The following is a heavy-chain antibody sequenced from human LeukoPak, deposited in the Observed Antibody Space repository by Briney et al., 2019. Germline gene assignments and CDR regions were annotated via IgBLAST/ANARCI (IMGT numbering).Heavy chain of an antibody. V-gene: IGHV3-33*06. D-gene: IGHD6-13*01. J-gene: IGHJ6*03. CDR3: AKDWGLASPYYFMDV. CDR2: IWYDGSYE. CDR1: GFTFSTYG. Sequence: RAGGPLRLSCAASGFTFSTYGMHWVRQAPGKGLEWVTLIWYDGSYENYADSVKGRFTISRDNSKNTLFLQMNSLRAEDTAVYYCAKDWGLASPYYFMDVWGKGTTVTVSS.